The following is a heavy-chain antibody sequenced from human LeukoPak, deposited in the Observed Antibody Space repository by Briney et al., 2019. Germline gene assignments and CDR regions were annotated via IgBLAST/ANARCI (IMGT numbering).Heavy chain of an antibody. CDR2: LNPDGSST. J-gene: IGHJ3*02. Sequence: PGGSLRLSCAASGLTFSNYWMHWVRQAPGKGLVWVSRLNPDGSSTTYADSVKGRFTISRDNAKNTLYLQINSLRAEDTAVYYCASQTIIRAFDIWGHGTMVTVSS. CDR3: ASQTIIRAFDI. CDR1: GLTFSNYW. V-gene: IGHV3-74*01. D-gene: IGHD3-10*01.